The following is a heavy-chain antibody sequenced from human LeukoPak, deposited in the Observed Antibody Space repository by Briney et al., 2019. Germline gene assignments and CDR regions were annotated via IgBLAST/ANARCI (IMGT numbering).Heavy chain of an antibody. CDR3: ARDYYDSSGAPQATMDV. D-gene: IGHD3-22*01. Sequence: ASVKVSCKASGYTFTSYYMHWVRQAPGQGLEWMGIINPSGGSTSYAQKFQGRATMTRDMSTSTVYMELSSLRSEDTAVYYCARDYYDSSGAPQATMDVWGKGTTVTVSS. V-gene: IGHV1-46*01. CDR1: GYTFTSYY. J-gene: IGHJ6*04. CDR2: INPSGGST.